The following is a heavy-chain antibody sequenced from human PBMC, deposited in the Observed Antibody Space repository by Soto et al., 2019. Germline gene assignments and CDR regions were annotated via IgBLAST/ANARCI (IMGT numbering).Heavy chain of an antibody. CDR1: GGTFSSYA. J-gene: IGHJ6*02. V-gene: IGHV1-69*13. D-gene: IGHD3-16*02. CDR3: ARGYYDYVWGSYRPYYYYYGMDV. Sequence: GASVQVSCKASGGTFSSYAISWVRQAPGQGLEWMGGIIPIFGTANYAQKFQGRVTITADESTSTAYMELSSLRSEDTAVYYCARGYYDYVWGSYRPYYYYYGMDVWGQGTTVT. CDR2: IIPIFGTA.